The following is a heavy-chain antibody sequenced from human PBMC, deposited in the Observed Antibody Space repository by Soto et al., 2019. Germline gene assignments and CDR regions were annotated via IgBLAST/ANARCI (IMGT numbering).Heavy chain of an antibody. J-gene: IGHJ5*02. D-gene: IGHD3-16*02. CDR3: ARGEVSMIIFGGVIVYAYNWFDP. V-gene: IGHV1-8*01. Sequence: ASVKVSCKASGYTFTSYDINWVRQATGQGLEWMGWMNPNSGNTGYAQKFQGRVTMTRNTSISTAYMELSSLRSEDTAVYYCARGEVSMIIFGGVIVYAYNWFDPWG. CDR1: GYTFTSYD. CDR2: MNPNSGNT.